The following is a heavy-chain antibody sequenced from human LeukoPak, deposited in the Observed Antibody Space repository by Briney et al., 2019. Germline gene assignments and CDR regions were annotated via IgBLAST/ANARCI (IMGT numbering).Heavy chain of an antibody. V-gene: IGHV1-69*06. Sequence: SVKVSCKASGCTFTSYAISWARQAPGQGLGWMGGIIPIFGTANYAQKFQGRVTITADKSTSTAYTELSSLRSEDAAVYYCARYSHSSGWYYNTWGQGTLVTVSS. CDR2: IIPIFGTA. J-gene: IGHJ5*02. CDR1: GCTFTSYA. D-gene: IGHD6-19*01. CDR3: ARYSHSSGWYYNT.